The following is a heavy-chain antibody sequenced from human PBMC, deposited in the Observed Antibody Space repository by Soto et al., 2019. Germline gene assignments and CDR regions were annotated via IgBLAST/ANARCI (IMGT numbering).Heavy chain of an antibody. Sequence: SETLSLTCSVSADSISSYYWSWIRQPPGKGLEWIGYIYYSGSTNYNPSLKSRVTISVDTSKNQFSLKLSSVTAADTAMYYCGRLYCSGGTCDAFDIWGQGTMVTVSS. CDR3: GRLYCSGGTCDAFDI. V-gene: IGHV4-59*13. CDR2: IYYSGST. D-gene: IGHD2-15*01. J-gene: IGHJ3*02. CDR1: ADSISSYY.